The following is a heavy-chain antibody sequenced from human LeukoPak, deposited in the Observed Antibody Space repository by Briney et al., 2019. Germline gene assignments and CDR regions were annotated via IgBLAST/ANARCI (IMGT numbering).Heavy chain of an antibody. D-gene: IGHD6-13*01. V-gene: IGHV3-21*01. Sequence: GGSLRLSCAASGFTFSSYAMSWVRQAPGKGLEWVSAISSSSSYIYYADSVKGRFTISRDNAKNSLYLQMNSLRAEDTAVYYCAVIAAAGSEFDYWGQGTLVTVSS. CDR1: GFTFSSYA. CDR2: ISSSSSYI. J-gene: IGHJ4*02. CDR3: AVIAAAGSEFDY.